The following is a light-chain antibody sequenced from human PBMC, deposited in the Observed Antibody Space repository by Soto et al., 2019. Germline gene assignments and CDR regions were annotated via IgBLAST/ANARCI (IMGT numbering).Light chain of an antibody. Sequence: DIQMTQSPSTLSASVGDRVTISCRASQSIYSWLAWYQQKPGQAPKLLIHDASSLEGGVPSRFRGRGSGTEFTLTISSLQPDDFATYYCQHYISHLMYTFGQGTKLEIK. CDR1: QSIYSW. CDR3: QHYISHLMYT. V-gene: IGKV1-5*01. J-gene: IGKJ2*01. CDR2: DAS.